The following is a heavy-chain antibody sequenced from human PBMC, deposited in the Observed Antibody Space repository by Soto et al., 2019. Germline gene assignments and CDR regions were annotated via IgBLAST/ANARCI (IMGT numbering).Heavy chain of an antibody. D-gene: IGHD1-26*01. CDR2: IYHSGMT. J-gene: IGHJ3*02. Sequence: QVQLQESGPGLVKPSQTLSLTCTVSGGSISTGGYYWSWIRQHPGRGLEWIGYIYHSGMTFSNPSLQSGVAISIDTSKNKFSLQLSSVTSADTAVYYCATVRWELHDAFDIWGQGTMVSVSS. CDR1: GGSISTGGYY. V-gene: IGHV4-31*03. CDR3: ATVRWELHDAFDI.